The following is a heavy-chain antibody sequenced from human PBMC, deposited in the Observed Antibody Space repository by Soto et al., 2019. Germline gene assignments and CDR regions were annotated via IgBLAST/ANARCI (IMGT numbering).Heavy chain of an antibody. V-gene: IGHV1-69*06. CDR2: IIPIFGTT. CDR3: ARDRTDSGYYTNWLDP. CDR1: GGTFGSDA. Sequence: QVHLMQSGAEVKKPGSSVKVSCKASGGTFGSDAITCVRQAPGQGLEWVGRIIPIFGTTNYAQNLQGRVTLSADKSTLTSYMELHSLTSDDTALYYCARDRTDSGYYTNWLDPWGQGTQVTVSS. D-gene: IGHD3-22*01. J-gene: IGHJ5*02.